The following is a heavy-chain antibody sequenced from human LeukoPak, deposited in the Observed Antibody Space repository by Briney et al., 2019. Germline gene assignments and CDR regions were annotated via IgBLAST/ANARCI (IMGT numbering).Heavy chain of an antibody. V-gene: IGHV4-39*01. D-gene: IGHD3-22*01. Sequence: PSETLSLTCTVSGGSISSYYWGWLRQPPGKGLEWIGTIYYSGRTYYSPSLKSRVTMSVDPSNNQFSLNLRSVTAADTAVYYCARRRYYDGSGYLEWGQGTLLSVSS. J-gene: IGHJ1*01. CDR2: IYYSGRT. CDR1: GGSISSYY. CDR3: ARRRYYDGSGYLE.